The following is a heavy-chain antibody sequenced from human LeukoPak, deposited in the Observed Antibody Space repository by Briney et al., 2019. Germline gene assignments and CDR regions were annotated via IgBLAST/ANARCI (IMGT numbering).Heavy chain of an antibody. J-gene: IGHJ4*02. CDR3: ARESGRSGSQNY. Sequence: GRSLRLSCAASGFTFSSYSMNWVRQAPGKGLEWVSSISSSSSYIYYADSVKGRFTISRDNAKNSLYLQMTSLRAEDTAVYYCARESGRSGSQNYWGQGTLVTVSS. CDR2: ISSSSSYI. D-gene: IGHD3-10*01. V-gene: IGHV3-21*01. CDR1: GFTFSSYS.